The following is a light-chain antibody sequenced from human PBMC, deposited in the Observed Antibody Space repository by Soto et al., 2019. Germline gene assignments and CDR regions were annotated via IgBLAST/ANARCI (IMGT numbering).Light chain of an antibody. V-gene: IGLV2-14*01. CDR1: SSDIGGYNY. Sequence: QSALTQPASVSGSPGQSITISCTGTSSDIGGYNYVSWFRQHPGTAPKLIIYEVNNRPSGVSNRFSGSKSGNTASLTISGLQAEDEADYYCNSYTTSITFEVFGGGTKLTVL. J-gene: IGLJ2*01. CDR3: NSYTTSITFEV. CDR2: EVN.